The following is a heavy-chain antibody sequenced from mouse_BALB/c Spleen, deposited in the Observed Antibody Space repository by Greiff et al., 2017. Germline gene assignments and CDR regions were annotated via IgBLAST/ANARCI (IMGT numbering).Heavy chain of an antibody. D-gene: IGHD1-1*02. Sequence: EVQLQQSGPGLVKPSQSLSLTCSVTGYSITSGYYWNWIRQFPGNKLEWMGYISYDGSNNYNPSLKNRISITRDTSKNQFFLKLNSVTTEDTATYYCARDRDYDYWGQGTSVTVSS. CDR1: GYSITSGYY. CDR3: ARDRDYDY. J-gene: IGHJ4*01. CDR2: ISYDGSN. V-gene: IGHV3-6*02.